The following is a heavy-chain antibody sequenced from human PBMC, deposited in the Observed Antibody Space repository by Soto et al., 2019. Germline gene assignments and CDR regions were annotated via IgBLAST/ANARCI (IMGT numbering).Heavy chain of an antibody. CDR2: INAGSGNT. CDR3: ARDPYVLRYFDWTKYYYGMDV. CDR1: GYTFTGFS. D-gene: IGHD3-9*01. Sequence: ASVKVSCKASGYTFTGFSLHWVRQAPGQRLEWMGWINAGSGNTKYSQKFQGRVTITRDTSASTAYMELSSLTSEDTAVYYCARDPYVLRYFDWTKYYYGMDVWGQGTTVTV. J-gene: IGHJ6*02. V-gene: IGHV1-3*01.